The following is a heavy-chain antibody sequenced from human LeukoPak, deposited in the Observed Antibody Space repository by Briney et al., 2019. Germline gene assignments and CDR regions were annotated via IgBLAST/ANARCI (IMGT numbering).Heavy chain of an antibody. D-gene: IGHD3-22*01. CDR1: GFTFSSYG. CDR3: ARGITMTLQH. Sequence: GGSLRLSCAASGFTFSSYGMHWVRQAPGKGLEWVAFIRYDGSNKYYADSVKGRFTISRDNAKNSLYLQMNSLRAEDTAVYYCARGITMTLQHWGQGTLVTVSS. CDR2: IRYDGSNK. V-gene: IGHV3-30*02. J-gene: IGHJ1*01.